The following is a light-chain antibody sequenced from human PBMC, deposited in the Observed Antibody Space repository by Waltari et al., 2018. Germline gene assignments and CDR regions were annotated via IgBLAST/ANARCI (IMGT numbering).Light chain of an antibody. J-gene: IGKJ2*01. Sequence: DIPLTQSPSSLSASVGDRATITCRASPTIDDYLNWYQQKPGKAPKLLIYGASNLQSGVSSRFRGDGSGTHFTFTISNLQPEDFAVYYCQQSYSNPYTFGQGTKVEIK. V-gene: IGKV1-39*01. CDR1: PTIDDY. CDR2: GAS. CDR3: QQSYSNPYT.